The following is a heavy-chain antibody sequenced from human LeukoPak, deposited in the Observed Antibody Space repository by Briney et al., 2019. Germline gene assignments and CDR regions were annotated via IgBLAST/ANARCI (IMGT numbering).Heavy chain of an antibody. D-gene: IGHD3-22*01. CDR1: GYSISSGYY. V-gene: IGHV4-38-2*02. CDR2: IYHSGST. Sequence: SETLSLTCTVSGYSISSGYYWGWIRQPPGKGLEWIGSIYHSGSTYYNPSLKSRVTISVDTSKNQFSLKLSSVTAADTAVYYCASSAYESSGYGGYYMDVWGKGTTVTVSS. J-gene: IGHJ6*03. CDR3: ASSAYESSGYGGYYMDV.